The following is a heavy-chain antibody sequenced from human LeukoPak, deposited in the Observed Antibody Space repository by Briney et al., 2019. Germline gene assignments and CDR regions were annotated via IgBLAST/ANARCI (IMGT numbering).Heavy chain of an antibody. CDR3: ARDSGSFFVDF. Sequence: GGSLRLSCAASGFSFSTYWMTWVRQAPGKGLEWVANIKPDGSQKYCVDSVKGRFTISGDNAKNSLYLQMNSLRAEDTAVYYCARDSGSFFVDFWGQGTLVTVSS. CDR2: IKPDGSQK. D-gene: IGHD1-26*01. J-gene: IGHJ4*02. V-gene: IGHV3-7*01. CDR1: GFSFSTYW.